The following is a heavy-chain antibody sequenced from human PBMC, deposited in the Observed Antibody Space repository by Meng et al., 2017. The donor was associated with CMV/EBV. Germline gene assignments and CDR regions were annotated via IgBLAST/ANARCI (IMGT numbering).Heavy chain of an antibody. J-gene: IGHJ4*02. V-gene: IGHV1-2*06. D-gene: IGHD2-2*03. CDR1: GCSFIGHY. CDR3: TRSWIDSFTPDFDY. CDR2: INPNSAGT. Sequence: QVQLVQSGSEGKKPGASVKVSCKASGCSFIGHYIHWVRQAPGQGLEWMGRINPNSAGTNYVEKFQGRVTMTRDTSNNIVYMELTRLTSDDTAVYYCTRSWIDSFTPDFDYWGQGTLVTVSS.